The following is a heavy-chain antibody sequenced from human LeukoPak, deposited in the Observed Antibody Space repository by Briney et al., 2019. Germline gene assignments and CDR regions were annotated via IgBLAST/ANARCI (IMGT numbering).Heavy chain of an antibody. Sequence: PSETLSLTCTVSGGSISSSSYYWGWIRQPPGKGLEWIGSIYCSGSTYYNPPLKSRVTISVDTSKNQFSLKLSSVTAADTAVYYCARTYYDILTGSTLNWFDPWGQGTLVTVSS. CDR3: ARTYYDILTGSTLNWFDP. CDR1: GGSISSSSYY. D-gene: IGHD3-9*01. J-gene: IGHJ5*02. V-gene: IGHV4-39*01. CDR2: IYCSGST.